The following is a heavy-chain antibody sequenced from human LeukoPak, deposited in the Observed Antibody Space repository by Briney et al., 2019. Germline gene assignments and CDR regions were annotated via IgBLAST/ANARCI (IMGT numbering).Heavy chain of an antibody. Sequence: SGPTLVNPTQTLTLTCTFSGCSLSTSGMCVSWIRQPPGKALEWLARIDWDDDQYYSTSLKTRLTISKDTSKNQVVLTMTNRDPVDTATYYCARTRYSSGWPEYFQDWGQGTLVTVSS. CDR1: GCSLSTSGMC. CDR2: IDWDDDQ. J-gene: IGHJ1*01. V-gene: IGHV2-70*11. D-gene: IGHD6-19*01. CDR3: ARTRYSSGWPEYFQD.